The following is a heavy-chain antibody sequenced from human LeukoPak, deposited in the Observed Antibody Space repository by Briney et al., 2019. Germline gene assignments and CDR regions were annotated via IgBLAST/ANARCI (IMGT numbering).Heavy chain of an antibody. CDR1: GFTFCDYG. V-gene: IGHV3-9*01. D-gene: IGHD6-19*01. Sequence: PGGSLRLSCAASGFTFCDYGIPRVRQAPGKGLGWVSGISWNSGSIGYADSVKGRFTISRDNAKNSLYLQMNSLRVEDTALYYCAKDATYSSGWTDYWGQGTLVTVSS. CDR2: ISWNSGSI. J-gene: IGHJ4*02. CDR3: AKDATYSSGWTDY.